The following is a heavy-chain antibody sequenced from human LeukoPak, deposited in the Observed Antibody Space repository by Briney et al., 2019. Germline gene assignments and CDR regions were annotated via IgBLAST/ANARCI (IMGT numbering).Heavy chain of an antibody. D-gene: IGHD4-17*01. Sequence: GRSPRLSCAASGFTFSSYGMHWVRQAPGKGLEWVAVIWYDGSNKYYADSVKGRFTISRDNSKNTLYLQMNSLRAEDTAVYYCARETTEYYFDYWGQGTPVTVSS. V-gene: IGHV3-33*01. CDR2: IWYDGSNK. CDR3: ARETTEYYFDY. CDR1: GFTFSSYG. J-gene: IGHJ4*02.